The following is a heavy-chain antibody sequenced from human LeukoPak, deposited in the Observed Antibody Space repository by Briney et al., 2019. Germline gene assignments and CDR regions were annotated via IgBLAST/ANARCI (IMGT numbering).Heavy chain of an antibody. CDR3: ARAYQSLGGLSLPDH. J-gene: IGHJ5*02. D-gene: IGHD3-16*02. CDR2: IHPNTGNP. CDR1: GYTFISYA. V-gene: IGHV7-4-1*02. Sequence: ASVKVSCKASGYTFISYAMNWVRQAPGQGLEWMGWIHPNTGNPTYAQGFTGRFVFSLDTSVGTTYLQISSLKAEDTAVYYCARAYQSLGGLSLPDHWGQGTLVTVSS.